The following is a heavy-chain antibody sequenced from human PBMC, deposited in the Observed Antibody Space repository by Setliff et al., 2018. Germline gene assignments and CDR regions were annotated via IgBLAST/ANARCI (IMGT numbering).Heavy chain of an antibody. CDR2: MSASGTST. CDR3: TRRGVHSSGYYPIDS. Sequence: QSGGSLRLSCATSGFTFSSYAMSWVRQAPGKGLEWVSAMSASGTSTYHADSVKGRFTISGDNSKNTLYLQMNSLRAEDTAVYYCTRRGVHSSGYYPIDSWGQGTLVTVSS. CDR1: GFTFSSYA. J-gene: IGHJ4*02. D-gene: IGHD3-22*01. V-gene: IGHV3-23*01.